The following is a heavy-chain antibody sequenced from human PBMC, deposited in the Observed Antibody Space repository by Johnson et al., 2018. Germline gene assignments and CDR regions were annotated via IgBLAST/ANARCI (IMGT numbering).Heavy chain of an antibody. CDR3: ARELAGGEYYYYYLDV. J-gene: IGHJ6*03. Sequence: QVQLQESGPGLVKPSETLSLTCTVSGGSISSYYWSWIRQPPGKGLEWIGYIYYSGSTNYNPSLKSRVTISVDTSQNQFSLKLSSVTAADTAVYYCARELAGGEYYYYYLDVWGKGTPVTVSS. D-gene: IGHD3-16*01. CDR2: IYYSGST. V-gene: IGHV4-59*01. CDR1: GGSISSYY.